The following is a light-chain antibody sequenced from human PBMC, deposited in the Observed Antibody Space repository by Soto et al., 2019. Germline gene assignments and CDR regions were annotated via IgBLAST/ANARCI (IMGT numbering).Light chain of an antibody. V-gene: IGLV2-23*01. CDR2: EGN. J-gene: IGLJ3*02. CDR3: SSYIYSNSWV. CDR1: SSDAVSYDA. Sequence: QSVLTQPASVSGSPGQSITVSCTGTSSDAVSYDAVSWYQQHPGKAPKLIIYEGNKRPSGVSNRFSGPRSDNVASLTISGLQAEDEAAYYCSSYIYSNSWVFGGGTKLTVL.